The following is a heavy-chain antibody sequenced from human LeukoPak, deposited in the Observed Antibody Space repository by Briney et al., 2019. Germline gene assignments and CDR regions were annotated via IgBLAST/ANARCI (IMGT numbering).Heavy chain of an antibody. D-gene: IGHD5-24*01. Sequence: SETLSLTCTVSGGSISSYYWGWIRQPPGKGLEWIGYIYYSGSTNYNPSLKSRVTISVDTSKNQFSLKLSSVNAADTAVYYCARGGATLRWLQLPDYFDYWGQGTLVTVSS. V-gene: IGHV4-59*08. CDR1: GGSISSYY. J-gene: IGHJ4*02. CDR3: ARGGATLRWLQLPDYFDY. CDR2: IYYSGST.